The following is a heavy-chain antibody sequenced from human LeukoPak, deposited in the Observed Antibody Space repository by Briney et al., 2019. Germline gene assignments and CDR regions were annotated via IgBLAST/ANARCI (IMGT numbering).Heavy chain of an antibody. J-gene: IGHJ3*02. CDR3: ASPYYYDSSGLTGHDAFDI. D-gene: IGHD3-22*01. Sequence: GGSLRLSCAASGFTFSSYAMHWVRQAPGKGLEWVAVISYDGSNKYYADSVKGRFTISRDNAKNSLYLQMNSLRAEDTAVYYCASPYYYDSSGLTGHDAFDIWGQGTMVTVSS. V-gene: IGHV3-30-3*01. CDR1: GFTFSSYA. CDR2: ISYDGSNK.